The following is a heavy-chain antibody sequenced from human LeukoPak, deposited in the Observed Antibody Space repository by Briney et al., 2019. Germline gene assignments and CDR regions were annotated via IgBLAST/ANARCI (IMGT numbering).Heavy chain of an antibody. CDR3: ARDKESSGWYLTPYYYGMDV. D-gene: IGHD6-13*01. CDR2: IGSSSTYT. CDR1: GFTFSDYY. V-gene: IGHV3-11*06. J-gene: IGHJ6*04. Sequence: GGSLRLSCAASGFTFSDYYMTWIRQAPGKGLEWISYIGSSSTYTHYADSVKGRFTISRDNAKNSLYLQMNSLRAEDTAVYYYARDKESSGWYLTPYYYGMDVWGKGTTVTVSS.